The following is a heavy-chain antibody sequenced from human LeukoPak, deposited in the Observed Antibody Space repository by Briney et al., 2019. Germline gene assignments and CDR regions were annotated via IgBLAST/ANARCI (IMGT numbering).Heavy chain of an antibody. CDR2: INHSGST. J-gene: IGHJ4*02. Sequence: SETLSLTCTVSGGSISSRSYNWVWIRQPPGKGLEWIGEINHSGSTNYNPSLKSRVTISVDTSKNQFSLKLSSVTAADTAVYYCARGSPSYSSSWYVYWGQGTLVTVSS. CDR1: GGSISSRSYN. V-gene: IGHV4-39*07. D-gene: IGHD6-13*01. CDR3: ARGSPSYSSSWYVY.